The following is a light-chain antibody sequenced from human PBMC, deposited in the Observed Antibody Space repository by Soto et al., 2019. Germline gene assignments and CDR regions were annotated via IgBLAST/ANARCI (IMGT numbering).Light chain of an antibody. J-gene: IGLJ1*01. Sequence: QSVLTQPASVSRSPGQSITISCTGTASDVGGYNYVSWYQQHPGKAPKLMIHAVSNRPSGISSRISGSKSGNTASLTISGLQSEDEADYFCCSYTSRTTYVFGTGTKVTVL. CDR3: CSYTSRTTYV. CDR1: ASDVGGYNY. CDR2: AVS. V-gene: IGLV2-14*01.